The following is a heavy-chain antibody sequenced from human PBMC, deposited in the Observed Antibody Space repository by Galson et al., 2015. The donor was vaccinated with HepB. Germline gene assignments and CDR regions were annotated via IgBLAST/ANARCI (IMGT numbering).Heavy chain of an antibody. CDR3: ARAEDCSSTSCSTFDY. Sequence: SLRLSCAASGFTFSSYAMHWVRQAPGKGLEWVAVISYDGSNKYYADSVKGRFTISRDNSKNTLYLQMNSLRAEDTAVYYCARAEDCSSTSCSTFDYWGQGTLVTVSS. CDR2: ISYDGSNK. V-gene: IGHV3-30-3*01. CDR1: GFTFSSYA. J-gene: IGHJ4*02. D-gene: IGHD2-2*01.